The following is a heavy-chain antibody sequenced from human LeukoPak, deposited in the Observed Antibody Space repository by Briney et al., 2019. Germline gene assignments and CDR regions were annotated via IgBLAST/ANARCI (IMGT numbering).Heavy chain of an antibody. Sequence: KPSETLSLTCTVSGGSISSYYWSWIRQPPGKGLEWIGYIYYSGSTNYNPSLKSRVTISVDTSKNQFSLKLSSVTAADTAVYYCARQNEYRDFWSGYSYYFDYWGQGTLVTVSS. CDR1: GGSISSYY. V-gene: IGHV4-59*08. CDR3: ARQNEYRDFWSGYSYYFDY. J-gene: IGHJ4*02. CDR2: IYYSGST. D-gene: IGHD3-3*01.